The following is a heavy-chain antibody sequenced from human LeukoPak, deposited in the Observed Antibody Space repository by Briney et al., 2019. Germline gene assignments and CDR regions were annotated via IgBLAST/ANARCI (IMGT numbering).Heavy chain of an antibody. V-gene: IGHV1-8*01. Sequence: ASVKVSCKASGYTFSSYDVNWVRQATGQGLEWMGWMNPKSHNTGYAQKFQGRITITSNSSTSTVFMELGSLTSDDTAVYYCTRSGFGGGVRFDFWGQGTPVTVSS. J-gene: IGHJ4*02. CDR1: GYTFSSYD. CDR3: TRSGFGGGVRFDF. D-gene: IGHD3-16*01. CDR2: MNPKSHNT.